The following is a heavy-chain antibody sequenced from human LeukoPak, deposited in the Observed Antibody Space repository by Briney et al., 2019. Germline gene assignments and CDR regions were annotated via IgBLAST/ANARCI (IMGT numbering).Heavy chain of an antibody. J-gene: IGHJ4*02. V-gene: IGHV3-43*01. CDR1: LGNFDNCL. CDR3: AKGGWRGGQCGLGYYFDS. CDR2: ITCDGSSQ. D-gene: IGHD6-19*01. Sequence: GGSLRLSCAASLGNFDNCLMHSVPQAPGKGLEWVSLITCDGSSQYYADSLKGRVTISRDNSKNSLYLHMSSLRPEETAVYNYAKGGWRGGQCGLGYYFDSWGQGPMVPVAS.